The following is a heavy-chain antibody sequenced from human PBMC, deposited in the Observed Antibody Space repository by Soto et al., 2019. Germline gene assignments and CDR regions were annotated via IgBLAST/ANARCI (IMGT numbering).Heavy chain of an antibody. V-gene: IGHV4-4*02. CDR1: GGAISSSYW. CDR3: ARDLRVFGVGYSYYYGMDV. CDR2: IYHSGIT. D-gene: IGHD3-3*01. Sequence: SSGTLALTCAVSGGAISSSYWWTWVRQAPGKGLQWIGEIYHSGITNYNPSLRSRVSMSVDKSNNEFSLSLTSVTAADTAVYYCARDLRVFGVGYSYYYGMDVWGQGTTVTVSS. J-gene: IGHJ6*02.